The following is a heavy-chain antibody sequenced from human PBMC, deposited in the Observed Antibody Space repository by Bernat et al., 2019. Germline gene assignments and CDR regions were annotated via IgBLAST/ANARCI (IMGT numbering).Heavy chain of an antibody. J-gene: IGHJ5*02. CDR2: IKQDGSDK. CDR1: GFTFDIYW. D-gene: IGHD2-8*01. V-gene: IGHV3-7*01. CDR3: ARMGDTYGQYNWFDP. Sequence: EVQLVESGGGLVQPGGSLRLSCAASGFTFDIYWMSWVRQAPGKGLEWVTKIKQDGSDKHYVNSVKGRFTISRDNAKNLLYLQMNSLRGEDTAVYYCARMGDTYGQYNWFDPWGQGTLVTVAS.